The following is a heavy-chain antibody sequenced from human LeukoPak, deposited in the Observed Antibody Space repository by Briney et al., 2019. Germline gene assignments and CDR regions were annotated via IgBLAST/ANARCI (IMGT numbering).Heavy chain of an antibody. Sequence: GGSLRLSCAASGFTFSSYAMSWVRQSPGKGLEWVSALGGSGGSTYYADSVKGRFTISRDNSKNTLYLQMNSLRAEDTAVYYCAKDRSGYEGLGFDYWGQGTLVTVSS. CDR3: AKDRSGYEGLGFDY. CDR2: LGGSGGST. J-gene: IGHJ4*02. D-gene: IGHD5-12*01. V-gene: IGHV3-23*01. CDR1: GFTFSSYA.